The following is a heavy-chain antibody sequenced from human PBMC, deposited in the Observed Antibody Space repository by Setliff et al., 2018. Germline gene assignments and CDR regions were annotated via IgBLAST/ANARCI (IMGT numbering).Heavy chain of an antibody. D-gene: IGHD1-1*01. CDR2: IIPVFRTA. V-gene: IGHV1-69*13. CDR3: ARDTQLGFYYFDS. J-gene: IGHJ4*02. Sequence: SVKVSCKASGGTFRTDGFSWVRQAPGQGLEWMGRIIPVFRTANYAQKFRGGVTITADEVARTAYMELSTLRSEDTAVYYCARDTQLGFYYFDSWGRGTLVTVSS. CDR1: GGTFRTDG.